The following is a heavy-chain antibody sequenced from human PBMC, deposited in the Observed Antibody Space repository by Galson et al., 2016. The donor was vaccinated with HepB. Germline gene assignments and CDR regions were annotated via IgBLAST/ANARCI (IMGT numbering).Heavy chain of an antibody. CDR2: TRNRRNSFIT. V-gene: IGHV3-72*01. D-gene: IGHD5/OR15-5a*01. CDR3: VSWVSGAADY. CDR1: GYTSSDHY. Sequence: SLRLPCAASGYTSSDHYMDWVRQATGKGLEWVGRTRNRRNSFITEYAASVRGRFTISRGDSKNSVYLQMNSLKTEDTAVYYCVSWVSGAADYWGQGALVTVSS. J-gene: IGHJ4*02.